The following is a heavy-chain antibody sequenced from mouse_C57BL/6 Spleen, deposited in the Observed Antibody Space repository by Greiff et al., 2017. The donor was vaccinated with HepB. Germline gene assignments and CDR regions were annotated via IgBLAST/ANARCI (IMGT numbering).Heavy chain of an antibody. J-gene: IGHJ2*01. CDR1: GFTFSDYG. D-gene: IGHD4-1*01. CDR3: ARSPLTGDFDY. V-gene: IGHV5-17*01. CDR2: ISSGSSTI. Sequence: DVMLVESGGGLVKPGGSLKLSCAASGFTFSDYGMHWVRQAPEKGLEWVAYISSGSSTIYYADTVKGRFTISRDNAKNTLFLQMTSLRSEDTAMYYCARSPLTGDFDYWGQGTTLTVSS.